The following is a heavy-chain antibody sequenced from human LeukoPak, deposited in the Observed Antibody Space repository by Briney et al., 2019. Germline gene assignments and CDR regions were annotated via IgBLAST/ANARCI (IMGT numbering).Heavy chain of an antibody. CDR3: ARDYGDYRERFTY. V-gene: IGHV1-8*01. D-gene: IGHD4-17*01. Sequence: GASVKVSCKASGYTFTSYDINWVRQATGQGLEWMGWMNPNSGNTGYAQKFQGRVTMTTDTSTSTAYMEVRSLRSDDTAVYYCARDYGDYRERFTYWGQGTLVTVSS. J-gene: IGHJ4*02. CDR2: MNPNSGNT. CDR1: GYTFTSYD.